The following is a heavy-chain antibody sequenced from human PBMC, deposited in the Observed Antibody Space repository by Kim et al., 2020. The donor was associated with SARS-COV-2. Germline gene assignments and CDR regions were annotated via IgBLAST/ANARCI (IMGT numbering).Heavy chain of an antibody. V-gene: IGHV6-1*01. Sequence: SQTLSLTCAISGDSVFSNSAAWNWIRQSPSRGLEWLGRTYYRSEWYNEYAVSVKSRITINPDTSQNQFSLQLNSVTPEDTAVYYCARGFGYTHASYYFDYFDYWGQGTLVTVSS. D-gene: IGHD5-18*01. CDR2: TYYRSEWYN. CDR3: ARGFGYTHASYYFDYFDY. CDR1: GDSVFSNSAA. J-gene: IGHJ4*02.